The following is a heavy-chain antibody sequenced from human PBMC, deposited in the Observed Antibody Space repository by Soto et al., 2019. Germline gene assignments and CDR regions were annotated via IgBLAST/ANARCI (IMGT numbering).Heavy chain of an antibody. D-gene: IGHD3-10*01. V-gene: IGHV4-59*08. CDR1: GGSITNYY. CDR2: LQYNGYS. CDR3: ARHGFGSLHCLVDV. Sequence: QVQLQESGPGLVKPSETLSLTCTVSGGSITNYYCSWFRQPPGKGLEWIGYLQYNGYSAYNLSLKGRVTMSMDTSKTKSSLMLESVTATDTAVYYCARHGFGSLHCLVDVWGQGTTVIVSS. J-gene: IGHJ6*02.